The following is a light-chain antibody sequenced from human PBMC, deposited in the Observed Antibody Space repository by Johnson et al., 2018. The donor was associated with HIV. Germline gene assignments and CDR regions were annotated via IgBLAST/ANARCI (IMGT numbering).Light chain of an antibody. Sequence: QSVLTQPPSVSAAPGHKVTISCSGSSSNIGNNYVSWYQQLPGTAPKLLIYENNKRPSGIPDRFSGSKSGPSATLGITGLQTGDEADYYCGTWDSSLGAVVFGPGPKVTAL. CDR1: SSNIGNNY. CDR2: ENN. V-gene: IGLV1-51*01. J-gene: IGLJ1*01. CDR3: GTWDSSLGAVV.